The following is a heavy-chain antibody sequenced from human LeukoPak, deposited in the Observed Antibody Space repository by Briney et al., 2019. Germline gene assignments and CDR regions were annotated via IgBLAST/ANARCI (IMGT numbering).Heavy chain of an antibody. D-gene: IGHD2-2*02. CDR1: GFTFSSYA. CDR2: ISSNGGST. J-gene: IGHJ3*02. V-gene: IGHV3-64*01. Sequence: GGSLRLSCAASGFTFSSYAMHWVRQAPGKGLEYVSAISSNGGSTYYANSVKGRFTISRDNSKNTLYLQMGGLRAEDMAVYYCASHTTGYCSSTSCYTDHAFDIWGQGTMVTVSS. CDR3: ASHTTGYCSSTSCYTDHAFDI.